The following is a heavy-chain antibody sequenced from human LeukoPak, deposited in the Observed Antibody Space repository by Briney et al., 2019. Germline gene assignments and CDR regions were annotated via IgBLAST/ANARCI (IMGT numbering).Heavy chain of an antibody. V-gene: IGHV4-59*01. J-gene: IGHJ4*02. CDR1: GGSINSYY. CDR2: ISYSGST. CDR3: ARESRGRDYFNAHFDY. Sequence: RASETLSLTCTVSGGSINSYYWSWIRQPPGKGLEWIGYISYSGSTNYNPSLESRVTISVDTSKNHFSLKVTSVTAADTAVYCCARESRGRDYFNAHFDYWGQGSLVTVSS. D-gene: IGHD2/OR15-2a*01.